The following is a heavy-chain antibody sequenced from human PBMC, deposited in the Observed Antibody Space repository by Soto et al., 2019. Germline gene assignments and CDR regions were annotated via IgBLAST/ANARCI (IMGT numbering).Heavy chain of an antibody. CDR1: GGSISSGGYS. J-gene: IGHJ5*02. CDR3: ASIYQGKTNWFDP. CDR2: IYHSGST. V-gene: IGHV4-30-2*01. D-gene: IGHD2-2*01. Sequence: QLPLQESGSGLVKPSQTLSLTCAVSGGSISSGGYSWSWIRQPPGKGLEWIGYIYHSGSTYYNPSLKSRVTISVDRSKNQFSLKLSSVTAADTAVYYCASIYQGKTNWFDPWGQGTLVTVSS.